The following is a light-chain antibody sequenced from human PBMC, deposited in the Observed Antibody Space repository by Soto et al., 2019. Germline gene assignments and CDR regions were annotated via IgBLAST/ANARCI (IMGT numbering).Light chain of an antibody. V-gene: IGKV3-11*01. Sequence: EIVLTQSPATLSLSPGERATLSCGASQSVGTYLAWYQQKPGQAPRLLIYDASNRATGIPARFSGSGSGTDFTLTISSLEPEDFAVYYCQQRRTWPWTFGQGTKVEIK. CDR2: DAS. J-gene: IGKJ1*01. CDR1: QSVGTY. CDR3: QQRRTWPWT.